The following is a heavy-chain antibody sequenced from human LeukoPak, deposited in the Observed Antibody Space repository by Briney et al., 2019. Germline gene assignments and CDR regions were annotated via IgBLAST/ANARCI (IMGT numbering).Heavy chain of an antibody. V-gene: IGHV4-38-2*02. J-gene: IGHJ4*02. CDR1: GYSISSGYY. CDR3: ARRLELAGTLPDY. CDR2: ICHSGST. D-gene: IGHD6-19*01. Sequence: SETLSLTCTVSGYSISSGYYWGWIRQPPGKGLEWIGNICHSGSTNYNPSLKNRVTMSLDTSKNQFSLKLTSVTAADTAVYYCARRLELAGTLPDYWGQGTLVTVSS.